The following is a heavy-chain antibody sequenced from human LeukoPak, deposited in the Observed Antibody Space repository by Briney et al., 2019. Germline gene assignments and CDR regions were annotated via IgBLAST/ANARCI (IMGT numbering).Heavy chain of an antibody. Sequence: ASVKVSCKASGYTFTSYYMHWARQAPGQGLEWMGIINPSGGSTSYAQKFQGRVTMTRDTSTSTVCMELSSLRSGDTAVYYCARAQAKYDAFDIWGQGTMVTVSS. CDR1: GYTFTSYY. J-gene: IGHJ3*02. CDR3: ARAQAKYDAFDI. V-gene: IGHV1-46*01. CDR2: INPSGGST.